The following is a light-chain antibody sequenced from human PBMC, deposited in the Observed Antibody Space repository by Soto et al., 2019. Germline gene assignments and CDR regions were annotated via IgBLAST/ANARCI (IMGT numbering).Light chain of an antibody. J-gene: IGKJ1*01. CDR1: QSVSSYY. CDR3: QQYGTSPPWT. CDR2: GAS. Sequence: EIVLTQSPGTLSLSPGERATLSCRASQSVSSYYLAWYQQKPGQAPRLLIYGASNRATGIPDRFSGRGSGTDFTLTISRLEPEDFAVYYCQQYGTSPPWTFGQGTKVEIK. V-gene: IGKV3-20*01.